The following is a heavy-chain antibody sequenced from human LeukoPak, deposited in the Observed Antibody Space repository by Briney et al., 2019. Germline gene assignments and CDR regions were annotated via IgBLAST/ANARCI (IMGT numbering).Heavy chain of an antibody. V-gene: IGHV3-48*02. Sequence: PGGSLRLSCAASGFTFSSYSMNWVRQAPGKGLEWVSYISSSSRTIYYADSVKGRFTISRDNAKNSLYLQMNSLRDEDTAVYYCARDGEDYYGSGSYRRFVSLNGMDVWGQGTTVTVSS. CDR2: ISSSSRTI. CDR1: GFTFSSYS. J-gene: IGHJ6*02. D-gene: IGHD3-10*01. CDR3: ARDGEDYYGSGSYRRFVSLNGMDV.